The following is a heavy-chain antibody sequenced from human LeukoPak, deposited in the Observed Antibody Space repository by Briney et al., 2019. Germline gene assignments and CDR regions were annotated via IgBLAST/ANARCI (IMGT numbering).Heavy chain of an antibody. CDR2: ICGYGGST. CDR1: GFTFSSYA. J-gene: IGHJ4*02. V-gene: IGHV3-23*01. D-gene: IGHD2-15*01. CDR3: AKGRGGSCYSGLDY. Sequence: GGSLRLSCAASGFTFSSYAMTWARQAPGKGLEWVSAICGYGGSTYYADSVKGRFTISRDNSKNTLYLQMNSLRAEDTAVYYCAKGRGGSCYSGLDYWGQGTLVTVSS.